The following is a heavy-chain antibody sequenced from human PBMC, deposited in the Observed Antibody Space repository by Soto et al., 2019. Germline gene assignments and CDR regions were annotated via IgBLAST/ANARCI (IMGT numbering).Heavy chain of an antibody. D-gene: IGHD3-22*01. J-gene: IGHJ2*01. CDR3: ARACEGYYDSSGYYPDNWYFDL. CDR1: GFTFSSYE. V-gene: IGHV3-48*03. Sequence: LRLSCAASGFTFSSYEMNWVRQAPGKGLVWVSYISSSGSTIYYADSVKGRFTISRDNAKNSLYLQMNSLRAEDTAVYYCARACEGYYDSSGYYPDNWYFDLWGRGTLVTVSS. CDR2: ISSSGSTI.